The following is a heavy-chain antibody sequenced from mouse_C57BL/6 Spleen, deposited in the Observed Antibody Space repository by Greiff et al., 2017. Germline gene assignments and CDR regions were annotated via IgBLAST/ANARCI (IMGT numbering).Heavy chain of an antibody. CDR1: GYAFSSSW. CDR3: ARLNGNYLYAMDY. V-gene: IGHV1-82*01. D-gene: IGHD2-1*01. J-gene: IGHJ4*01. Sequence: QVHVKQSGPELVKPGASVKISCKASGYAFSSSWMNWVKQRPGKGLEWIGRIYPGDGDTTYNGKFKGKATLTADKSSSTAYMQLSSLTSEDSAVYFCARLNGNYLYAMDYWGQGTSVTVSS. CDR2: IYPGDGDT.